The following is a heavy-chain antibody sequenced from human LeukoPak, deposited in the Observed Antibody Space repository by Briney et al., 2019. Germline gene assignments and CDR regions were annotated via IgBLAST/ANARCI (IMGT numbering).Heavy chain of an antibody. CDR3: AKGGSPSCYSSSGY. V-gene: IGHV3-23*01. CDR1: GFAFSTYA. D-gene: IGHD2-2*01. CDR2: ICGSDGSR. Sequence: GGSLRLSCAASGFAFSTYAMSWVRQAPGKGLEWVSAICGSDGSRYYADSVKGRFTISRDNSKNTLYLRMNSLRGEDTAVYYCAKGGSPSCYSSSGYWGQGTLVTVSS. J-gene: IGHJ4*02.